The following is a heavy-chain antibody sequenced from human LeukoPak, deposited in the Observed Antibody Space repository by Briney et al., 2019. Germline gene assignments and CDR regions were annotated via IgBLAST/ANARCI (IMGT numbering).Heavy chain of an antibody. V-gene: IGHV4-39*01. J-gene: IGHJ4*02. Sequence: SETLSLTCTVSGGPISSSSYYWGWIRQPPGKGLEWIGSIYYSGSTYYNPSLKSRVTMSVDTSKNQFSLKLSSVTAADTAVYYCAVTASIDYWGQGTLVTVSS. D-gene: IGHD2-21*02. CDR3: AVTASIDY. CDR2: IYYSGST. CDR1: GGPISSSSYY.